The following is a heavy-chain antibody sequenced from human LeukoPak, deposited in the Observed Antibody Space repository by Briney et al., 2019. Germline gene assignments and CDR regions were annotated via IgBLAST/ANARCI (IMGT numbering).Heavy chain of an antibody. J-gene: IGHJ4*02. Sequence: LVASVKVSCKASGYTFTGYYMHWVRQAPGQGPEWMGWINPNSGGTNYAQKFQGRVTMTRDTSISTAYMELSRLRSDDTAVYYCAIASRFLEWFDYWGQGTLVTVSS. CDR3: AIASRFLEWFDY. CDR1: GYTFTGYY. CDR2: INPNSGGT. D-gene: IGHD3-3*01. V-gene: IGHV1-2*02.